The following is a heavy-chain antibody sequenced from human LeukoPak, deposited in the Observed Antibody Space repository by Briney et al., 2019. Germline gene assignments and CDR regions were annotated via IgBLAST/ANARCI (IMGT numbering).Heavy chain of an antibody. CDR2: FYSGGST. J-gene: IGHJ4*02. D-gene: IGHD6-19*01. CDR3: ARDPSSGWYLGH. Sequence: PGGSLRLSCAASGFIVSDSYMSWVRQAPGKGLEWVSVFYSGGSTKYADSVQGRFTISRDDFKNTLYLQMNSLRAEDTAVYYCARDPSSGWYLGHWGQGILVTVSS. CDR1: GFIVSDSY. V-gene: IGHV3-53*01.